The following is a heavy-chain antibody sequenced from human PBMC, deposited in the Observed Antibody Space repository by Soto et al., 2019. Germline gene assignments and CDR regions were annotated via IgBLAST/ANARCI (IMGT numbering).Heavy chain of an antibody. D-gene: IGHD3-10*01. CDR3: ARGLGLYGSGSYSGYYFDY. J-gene: IGHJ4*02. CDR1: GGSFSGYY. V-gene: IGHV4-34*01. Sequence: SETLSITCAVYGGSFSGYYWSWIRQPPGKGLEWIGEINHSGSTNYNPSLKSRVTISVDTSKNQFSLKLSSVTAADTAVYYCARGLGLYGSGSYSGYYFDYWGQGTLVTVSS. CDR2: INHSGST.